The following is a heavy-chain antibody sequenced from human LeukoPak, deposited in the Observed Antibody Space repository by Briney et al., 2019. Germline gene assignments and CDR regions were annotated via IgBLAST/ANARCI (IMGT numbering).Heavy chain of an antibody. CDR2: VSSNGGST. CDR1: GFTSSSYA. V-gene: IGHV3-64*01. CDR3: AYSGYENYYYYGMDV. Sequence: GGSLRLSCAASGFTSSSYARHWVRQAPGKGLEYVSAVSSNGGSTYYANSVKRRFTISRDNSKNPLYLQMGSLRAEDMAVYYCAYSGYENYYYYGMDVWGQGTTVTVSS. J-gene: IGHJ6*02. D-gene: IGHD5-12*01.